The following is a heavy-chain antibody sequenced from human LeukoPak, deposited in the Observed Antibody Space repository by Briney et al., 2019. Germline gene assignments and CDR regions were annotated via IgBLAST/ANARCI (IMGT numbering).Heavy chain of an antibody. D-gene: IGHD3-16*01. Sequence: GSLSLSCAASGFTFSSYSMNWVRQAPGKGLEWVSSISSSSSYIYYADSVKGRFTISRDNAKNSLYLQMSNLRAEDTAVYFCARGGGLDVWGQGATVTVSS. CDR1: GFTFSSYS. V-gene: IGHV3-21*01. CDR3: ARGGGLDV. CDR2: ISSSSSYI. J-gene: IGHJ6*02.